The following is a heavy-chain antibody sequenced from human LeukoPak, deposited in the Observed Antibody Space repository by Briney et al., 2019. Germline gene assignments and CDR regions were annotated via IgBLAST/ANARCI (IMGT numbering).Heavy chain of an antibody. CDR3: AGGGGGAYYYYGMDV. J-gene: IGHJ6*02. D-gene: IGHD2-21*01. CDR1: GGSISSGGYY. CDR2: IYYSGST. Sequence: PSQTLSLTCTVSGGSISSGGYYWSWIRQHPGKGLEWIGYIYYSGSTYYNPSLKSRVTISVDTSKNQFSLKLSSVTAADTAVYYCAGGGGGAYYYYGMDVWGQGTTVTVSS. V-gene: IGHV4-31*03.